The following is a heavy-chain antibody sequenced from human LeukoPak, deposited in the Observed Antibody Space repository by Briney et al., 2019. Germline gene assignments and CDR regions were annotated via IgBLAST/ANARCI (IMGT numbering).Heavy chain of an antibody. CDR3: AKDRFGDY. J-gene: IGHJ4*02. CDR2: INQDGSKK. V-gene: IGHV3-7*03. CDR1: GFSFSGYW. D-gene: IGHD3-10*01. Sequence: GGSLRLSCTASGFSFSGYWMTWVRQTPGKGLEWVANINQDGSKKSYVDSVRGRFTISRDSAKNSLYLQMNSLRAEDTAVYYCAKDRFGDYWGQGTLVTVSS.